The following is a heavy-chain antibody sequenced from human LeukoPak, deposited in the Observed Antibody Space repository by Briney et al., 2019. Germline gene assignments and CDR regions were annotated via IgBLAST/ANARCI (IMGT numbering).Heavy chain of an antibody. Sequence: PSETLSLTCTVSGGSISSSSYYWGWIRQPPGKGLEWIGSIYYSGSTYYNPSLKSRVTISVDTSKNQFSLKLSSVTAADTAVYYCARDPGSGATTQGLFDYWGQGTLVTVSS. D-gene: IGHD1-26*01. CDR3: ARDPGSGATTQGLFDY. J-gene: IGHJ4*02. V-gene: IGHV4-39*07. CDR2: IYYSGST. CDR1: GGSISSSSYY.